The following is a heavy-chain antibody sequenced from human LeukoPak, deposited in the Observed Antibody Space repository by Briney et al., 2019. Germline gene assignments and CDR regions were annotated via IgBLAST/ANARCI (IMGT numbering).Heavy chain of an antibody. D-gene: IGHD3-16*01. CDR3: ARGRGLGDYYYYYMDV. CDR2: INPNSGGT. CDR1: GYTFTGYY. Sequence: ASVKVSCKASGYTFTGYYMHWVRQAPGQGLEWMGRINPNSGGTNYAQKFQGRVTMTRDTSISTAYMELSRLRSDDTAVYYCARGRGLGDYYYYYMDVWGKGTTVTVSS. J-gene: IGHJ6*03. V-gene: IGHV1-2*06.